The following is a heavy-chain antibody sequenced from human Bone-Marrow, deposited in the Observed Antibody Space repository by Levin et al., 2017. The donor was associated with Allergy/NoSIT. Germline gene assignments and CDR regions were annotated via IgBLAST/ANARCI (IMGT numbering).Heavy chain of an antibody. CDR1: GFTFSSYG. V-gene: IGHV3-33*01. CDR2: IWPDGGTN. D-gene: IGHD5-18*01. J-gene: IGHJ4*02. Sequence: SLKISCAASGFTFSSYGMHWVRQAPGKGLDWVAVIWPDGGTNSSSSSFPFRFTISRDNSKNTLYLQMNSLRAEDTALFYCARHNTAYDWDFWGQGTLVTVSS. CDR3: ARHNTAYDWDF.